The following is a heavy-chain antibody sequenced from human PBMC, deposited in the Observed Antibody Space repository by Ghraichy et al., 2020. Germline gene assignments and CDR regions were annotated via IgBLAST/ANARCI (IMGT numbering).Heavy chain of an antibody. CDR1: GYSFTSYW. Sequence: GESLNISCKGSGYSFTSYWIGWVRQMPGKGLEWMGIIYPGDSDTRYSPSFQGQVTISADKSISTAYLQWSSLKASDTAMYYCARVDYYDSSGYQFLSAYYFDYWGQGTLVTVSS. V-gene: IGHV5-51*01. D-gene: IGHD3-22*01. CDR3: ARVDYYDSSGYQFLSAYYFDY. CDR2: IYPGDSDT. J-gene: IGHJ4*02.